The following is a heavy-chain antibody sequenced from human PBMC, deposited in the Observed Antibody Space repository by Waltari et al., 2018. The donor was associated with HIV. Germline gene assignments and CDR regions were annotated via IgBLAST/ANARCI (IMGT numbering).Heavy chain of an antibody. CDR3: ARVPQGRLGELSTYYFDY. J-gene: IGHJ4*02. Sequence: QVQLVQSGAVVKKPGASVKVSCKTSGYTFSDNYIHWMRQAPGQGPEWMGWINPNSGGTNYAQRFQDRVTLTRDTPISTVFMDLSRLASDDTAVYYCARVPQGRLGELSTYYFDYWGQGSLVIVSS. CDR1: GYTFSDNY. CDR2: INPNSGGT. V-gene: IGHV1-2*02. D-gene: IGHD3-16*01.